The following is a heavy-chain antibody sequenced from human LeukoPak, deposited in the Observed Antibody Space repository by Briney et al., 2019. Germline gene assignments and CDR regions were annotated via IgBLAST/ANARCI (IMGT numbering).Heavy chain of an antibody. D-gene: IGHD4-17*01. Sequence: PSETLSLTCAVYGGSFSGYYWSWIRQPPGKGLEWIGYIYHSGSTNYNPSLKSRVTISVDTSKNQFSLKLSSVTAADTAVYYCARGYGDYYFDFWGQGTLVTVSS. J-gene: IGHJ4*02. CDR1: GGSFSGYY. CDR3: ARGYGDYYFDF. CDR2: IYHSGST. V-gene: IGHV4-59*01.